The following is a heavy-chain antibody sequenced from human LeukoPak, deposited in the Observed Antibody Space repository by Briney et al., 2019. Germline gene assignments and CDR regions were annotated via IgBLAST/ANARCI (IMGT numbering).Heavy chain of an antibody. D-gene: IGHD1-26*01. CDR3: ARATYERYSGSSFDY. Sequence: SVKVSCKASGGTFSSYAISWVRQAPGQGLEWMGRIIPILGIANYAQKFQGRVTMTRDTSTSTVYMELSSLRSEDTAVYYCARATYERYSGSSFDYWGQGTLVTVSS. J-gene: IGHJ4*02. V-gene: IGHV1-69*04. CDR1: GGTFSSYA. CDR2: IIPILGIA.